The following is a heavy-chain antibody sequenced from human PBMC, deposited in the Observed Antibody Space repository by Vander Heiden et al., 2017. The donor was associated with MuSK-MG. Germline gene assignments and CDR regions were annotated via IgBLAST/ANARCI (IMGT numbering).Heavy chain of an antibody. CDR2: ISSSSSYI. Sequence: EVQLVESGGGLVKPGGSLRLSCAASGFTFSNYTMNWVRQAPGMGLEWVSSISSSSSYIYYADSVKGRVTISRDNAKNSLYLQMNSLRAEDTAVYFCARDRGKEMCITIKDAFDIWGQGTMVTVSS. D-gene: IGHD3-10*01. CDR3: ARDRGKEMCITIKDAFDI. J-gene: IGHJ3*02. CDR1: GFTFSNYT. V-gene: IGHV3-21*01.